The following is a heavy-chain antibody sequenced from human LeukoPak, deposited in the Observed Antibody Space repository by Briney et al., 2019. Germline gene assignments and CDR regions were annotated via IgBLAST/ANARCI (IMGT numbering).Heavy chain of an antibody. D-gene: IGHD6-13*01. CDR1: GFSLSTSGMC. J-gene: IGHJ4*02. Sequence: SGPTLVNPTQTLTLTCTFSGFSLSTSGMCVSWIRQPPGKALEWLARIDWDDDKYYSTSLKTRLTISKDTSKNQVVLTMTNMDPVDTPSYYCARKIIAAAGPEEDYWGQGTLVTV. V-gene: IGHV2-70*11. CDR2: IDWDDDK. CDR3: ARKIIAAAGPEEDY.